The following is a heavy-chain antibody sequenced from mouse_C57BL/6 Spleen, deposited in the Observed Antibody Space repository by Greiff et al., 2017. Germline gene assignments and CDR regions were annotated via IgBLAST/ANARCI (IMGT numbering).Heavy chain of an antibody. CDR3: ARHEDNGDYYVSSYGHYFDY. CDR2: FYPGSGSI. J-gene: IGHJ2*01. Sequence: VQLQQSGAELVKPGASVKLSCKASGYTFTEYTIHWVKQRSGQGLEWIGWFYPGSGSIKYNEKFKDKATLTADKSSSTVYMELSRLRTEDSAVYFCARHEDNGDYYVSSYGHYFDYWGQGTTLTVSS. CDR1: GYTFTEYT. D-gene: IGHD1-1*01. V-gene: IGHV1-62-2*01.